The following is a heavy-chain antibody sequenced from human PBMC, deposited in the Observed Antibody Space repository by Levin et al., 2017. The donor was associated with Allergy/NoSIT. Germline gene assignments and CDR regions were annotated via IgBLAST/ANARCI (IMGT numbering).Heavy chain of an antibody. CDR1: GFTFSSYW. J-gene: IGHJ6*02. CDR2: INTDGSGT. CDR3: VSGYDKDYHYYGLDV. D-gene: IGHD5-12*01. Sequence: SCAASGFTFSSYWMHWVRQAPGKGLVWVSYINTDGSGTTYADSVKGRFTISRDNAKNTLYLQMNSLRAEDTAIYYCVSGYDKDYHYYGLDVWGQGTTVTVSS. V-gene: IGHV3-74*01.